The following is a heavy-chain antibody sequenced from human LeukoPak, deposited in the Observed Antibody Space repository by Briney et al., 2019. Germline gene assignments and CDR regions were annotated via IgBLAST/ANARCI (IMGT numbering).Heavy chain of an antibody. CDR1: GGSISCYY. CDR2: IYTSGST. J-gene: IGHJ5*02. CDR3: ARDAYDSSGLLRFLWFDP. V-gene: IGHV4-4*07. D-gene: IGHD3-22*01. Sequence: SETLSPTCTVSGGSISCYYWSWIRQPAGKGLEWIGRIYTSGSTNYNPSLKSRVTMSVYTSKNQFSLKLSSVTAADTAVYYCARDAYDSSGLLRFLWFDPWGQGTLATVFS.